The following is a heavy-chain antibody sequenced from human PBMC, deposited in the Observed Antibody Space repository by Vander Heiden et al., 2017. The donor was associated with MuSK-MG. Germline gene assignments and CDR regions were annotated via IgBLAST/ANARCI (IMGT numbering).Heavy chain of an antibody. CDR3: AARVVPAPPNLIDY. D-gene: IGHD2-2*01. J-gene: IGHJ4*02. CDR1: GFTFSSYA. CDR2: ISGSGGST. V-gene: IGHV3-23*01. Sequence: EVQLLESGGGLVQPGGSLRLSCAASGFTFSSYAMSWVRQAPGKGLEWVSAISGSGGSTYYADTVKGRFTISRDNSKNTLYLQMNSLRAEDTAVYYCAARVVPAPPNLIDYWGQGTLVTVSS.